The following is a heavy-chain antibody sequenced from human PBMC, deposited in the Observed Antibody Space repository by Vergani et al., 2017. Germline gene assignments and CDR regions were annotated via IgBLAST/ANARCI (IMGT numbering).Heavy chain of an antibody. D-gene: IGHD1-26*01. J-gene: IGHJ6*03. CDR2: IRSKANSYAT. CDR3: AKVGGRGSSSYYYYMDV. V-gene: IGHV3-73*01. CDR1: GFTFSGSA. Sequence: EVQLVESGGGLVQPGGSLKLSCAASGFTFSGSAMHWVRQASGKGLEWVGRIRSKANSYATAYAASVKGRFTISRDDSKNTAYLQMNSPKTEDTAVYYCAKVGGRGSSSYYYYMDVWGKGTTVTVSS.